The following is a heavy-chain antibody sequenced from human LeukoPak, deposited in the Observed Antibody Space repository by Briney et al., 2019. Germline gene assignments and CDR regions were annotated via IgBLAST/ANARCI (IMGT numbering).Heavy chain of an antibody. Sequence: GGSLRLSCAASGFTFSSYWMTWVRQAPGKGLEWVANIGEDGSEKYYVDSVKGRFTISRDNAKNSLYLQMNSLRAEDTAVYYCARDTHYSGSPYGMDVWGQGTTVTVSS. V-gene: IGHV3-7*01. D-gene: IGHD1-26*01. CDR3: ARDTHYSGSPYGMDV. CDR1: GFTFSSYW. CDR2: IGEDGSEK. J-gene: IGHJ6*02.